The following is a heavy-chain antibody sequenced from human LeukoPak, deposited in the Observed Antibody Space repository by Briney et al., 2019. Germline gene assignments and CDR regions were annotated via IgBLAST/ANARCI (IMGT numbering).Heavy chain of an antibody. CDR1: GYTFTGYY. CDR3: ARDGNGKYLRGFDI. D-gene: IGHD2-8*01. V-gene: IGHV1-2*02. Sequence: ASVKVSCKASGYTFTGYYIHWVRQAPGQGLEWMGWINPNSGGTNYAQKFQGRVTMTRDTSTSTAHMELSRLRSDDTAVYYCARDGNGKYLRGFDIWGQGTMVTVSS. CDR2: INPNSGGT. J-gene: IGHJ3*02.